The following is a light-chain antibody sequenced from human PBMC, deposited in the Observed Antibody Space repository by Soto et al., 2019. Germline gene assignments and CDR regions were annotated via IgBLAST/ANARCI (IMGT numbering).Light chain of an antibody. V-gene: IGKV1-39*01. Sequence: DLQMTQSPSSLSASVGDRVTITCRASQSIDNHLNWFHQKPGKAPQLLIYSASTLQSGVPPRFTARGSGTDFSLTISGLQPEDFGSYYCQQSHNTPVTFGQGTKLEIK. CDR2: SAS. J-gene: IGKJ2*01. CDR1: QSIDNH. CDR3: QQSHNTPVT.